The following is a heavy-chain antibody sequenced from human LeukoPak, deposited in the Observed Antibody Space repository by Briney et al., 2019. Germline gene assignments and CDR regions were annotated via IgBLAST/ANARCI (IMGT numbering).Heavy chain of an antibody. CDR3: ARDRAANQDWVEFDP. CDR1: GFRVSDYY. CDR2: IRDSGEA. Sequence: PEGSLRLSCAVSGFRVSDYYMSWVRQAPGKGLEWVGLIRDSGEAFYADFARGRFAISRDESENTLYLQMNSLRVEDTAVYFCARDRAANQDWVEFDPWGQGTPVIVSS. D-gene: IGHD3/OR15-3a*01. J-gene: IGHJ5*02. V-gene: IGHV3-66*03.